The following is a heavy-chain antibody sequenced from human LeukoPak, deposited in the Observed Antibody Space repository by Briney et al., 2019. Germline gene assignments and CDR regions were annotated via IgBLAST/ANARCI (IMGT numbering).Heavy chain of an antibody. V-gene: IGHV4-39*01. CDR1: GDSISSGRDY. CDR2: LSYNGST. Sequence: SETLSLTCTVSGDSISSGRDYWGWIRQSPGKGLEWIGSLSYNGSTYYNPSLKSRVIVFVDTSKSQVSLKLSAVTAADTAIYYCARGIDSWGQGTLVTVCS. CDR3: ARGIDS. J-gene: IGHJ4*02.